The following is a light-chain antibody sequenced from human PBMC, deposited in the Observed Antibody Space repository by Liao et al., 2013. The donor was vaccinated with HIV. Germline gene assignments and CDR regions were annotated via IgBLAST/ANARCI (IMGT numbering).Light chain of an antibody. CDR3: QVWDSSSDHYV. V-gene: IGLV3-21*01. J-gene: IGLJ1*01. CDR2: NDS. Sequence: SYELTQPPSVSVAPGKTARITCGGNNIGSQSVHWYQQKPGQAPVLVIYNDSGRPSGIPERFSGSNSGNTATLTISRVEAGDEADYYCQVWDSSSDHYVFGTGTKVTVL. CDR1: NIGSQS.